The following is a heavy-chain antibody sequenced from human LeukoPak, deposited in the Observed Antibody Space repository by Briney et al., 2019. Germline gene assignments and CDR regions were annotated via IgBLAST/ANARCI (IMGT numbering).Heavy chain of an antibody. V-gene: IGHV4-59*12. CDR1: GVSITPNF. J-gene: IGHJ4*02. Sequence: SETLSLTCTVSGVSITPNFWSWVRQPPGKGLEWIGYIYYTGTTIYNPSVKSRVTISVDKSKNQFSLRLSSVTAADTAVYYCARKSYSNAPLDYWGQGTLVTVSS. CDR2: IYYTGTT. CDR3: ARKSYSNAPLDY. D-gene: IGHD4-11*01.